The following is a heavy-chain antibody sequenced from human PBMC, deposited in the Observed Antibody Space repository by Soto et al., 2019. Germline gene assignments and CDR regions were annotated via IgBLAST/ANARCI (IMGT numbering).Heavy chain of an antibody. J-gene: IGHJ3*02. D-gene: IGHD3-3*01. Sequence: ASVKVSCKASGGTFSIYAISWVRQAPGQGLEWMGGIIPIFGTANYAQKFQGRVTITADMSTSTAYMELSSLRSEDTAMYYCAADGSPNFFAFDIWGQGTMVTVSS. CDR1: GGTFSIYA. V-gene: IGHV1-69*06. CDR3: AADGSPNFFAFDI. CDR2: IIPIFGTA.